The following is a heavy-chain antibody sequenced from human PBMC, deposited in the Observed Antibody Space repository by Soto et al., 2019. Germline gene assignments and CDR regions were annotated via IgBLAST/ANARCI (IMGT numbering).Heavy chain of an antibody. V-gene: IGHV4-39*01. CDR1: GGSITSSGFS. CDR3: ARHQLRFLEWSYFDY. Sequence: QLQLQESGPGLVKPSETLSLSCTVSGGSITSSGFSWDWIRQPPGKGLEWIGSFYYSGKTYYNASLEIRVTISADTSKNQFSLKLTSLTAADTAVYYCARHQLRFLEWSYFDYWGQGSLVTVSS. CDR2: FYYSGKT. J-gene: IGHJ4*02. D-gene: IGHD3-3*01.